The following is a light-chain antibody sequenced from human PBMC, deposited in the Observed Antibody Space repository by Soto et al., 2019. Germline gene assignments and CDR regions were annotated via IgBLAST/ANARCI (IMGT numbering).Light chain of an antibody. CDR1: SSDVGGYNY. V-gene: IGLV2-14*01. CDR2: DVS. J-gene: IGLJ1*01. Sequence: PVLTKPAYVYRVAGQGISISNTRTSSDVGGYNYVSWYQQHPGKAPKLMIYDVSNRPSGVSNRFSGSKSGNTASLTISGLQAEDEADYYCSSYTSSSTLGVFGPGTKVTVL. CDR3: SSYTSSSTLGV.